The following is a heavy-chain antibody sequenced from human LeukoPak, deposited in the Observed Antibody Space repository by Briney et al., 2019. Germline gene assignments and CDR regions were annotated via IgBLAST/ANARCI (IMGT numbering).Heavy chain of an antibody. Sequence: PSETLSLTCTVSGGSISSYYWSWIRQPPGKGLEWIGYIYYCGSTNYNPSLKSRVTISVDTSKNQFSLKLSSVTAADTAVYYCARHVAVAGPYGMDVWGQGTTVTVSS. D-gene: IGHD6-19*01. CDR3: ARHVAVAGPYGMDV. J-gene: IGHJ6*02. CDR2: IYYCGST. CDR1: GGSISSYY. V-gene: IGHV4-59*08.